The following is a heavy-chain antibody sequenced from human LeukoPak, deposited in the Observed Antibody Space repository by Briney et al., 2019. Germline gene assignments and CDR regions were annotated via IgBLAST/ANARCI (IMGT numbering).Heavy chain of an antibody. D-gene: IGHD3-10*01. CDR2: ISSSGGST. J-gene: IGHJ4*02. CDR1: GFTFSSYT. CDR3: AKDLGFDN. V-gene: IGHV3-23*01. Sequence: GESLRLSCAASGFTFSSYTMSWVRQAPGKGLEWVSAISSSGGSTYYADSVKGRFTISRDNSKNTVSLQMNGLRGEDTAIYYCAKDLGFDNWGQGTLVTVSS.